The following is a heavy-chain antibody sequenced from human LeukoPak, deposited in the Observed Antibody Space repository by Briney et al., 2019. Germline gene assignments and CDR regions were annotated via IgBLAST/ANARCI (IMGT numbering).Heavy chain of an antibody. J-gene: IGHJ4*02. CDR1: GASISSSSYS. Sequence: SETLSLTCTVSGASISSSSYSWGWIRQPPGKTLEWIGSVYYSGSTNHNPSLKSRVTISLDTSKNQFSLRLSSVTAADTAMYYCARHLHFYDSSAYSTHHYFDCWGQGTLVTVSS. CDR3: ARHLHFYDSSAYSTHHYFDC. CDR2: VYYSGST. D-gene: IGHD3-22*01. V-gene: IGHV4-39*01.